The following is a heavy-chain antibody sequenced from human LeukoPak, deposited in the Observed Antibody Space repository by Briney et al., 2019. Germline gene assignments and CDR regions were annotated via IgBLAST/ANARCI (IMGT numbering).Heavy chain of an antibody. D-gene: IGHD5-18*01. J-gene: IGHJ2*01. CDR3: ARLTAGHWYLDI. CDR1: GYGFAKYW. CDR2: IYPGDSDV. V-gene: IGHV5-51*01. Sequence: GESLKISCKGSGYGFAKYWLAWVRQVPGKGLEWMGIIYPGDSDVKYSPSFQGQVSISAAKSNRTAYLQRSSLKAADSAIYYCARLTAGHWYLDIWGRGTPVIVSS.